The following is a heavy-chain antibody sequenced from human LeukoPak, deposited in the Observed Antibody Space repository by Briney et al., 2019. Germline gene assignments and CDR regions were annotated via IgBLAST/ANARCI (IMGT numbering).Heavy chain of an antibody. Sequence: ASVKVSCKASGYTFTSYAMNWVRQAPGQGLEWMGWINTNTGNPTYAQGFTGRFVFSLDTSVSTAYLRISSLKAEDTAVHYCARDGYCTNGVCYWSIFDYWGQGTLVTVSS. D-gene: IGHD2-8*01. V-gene: IGHV7-4-1*02. CDR1: GYTFTSYA. J-gene: IGHJ4*02. CDR3: ARDGYCTNGVCYWSIFDY. CDR2: INTNTGNP.